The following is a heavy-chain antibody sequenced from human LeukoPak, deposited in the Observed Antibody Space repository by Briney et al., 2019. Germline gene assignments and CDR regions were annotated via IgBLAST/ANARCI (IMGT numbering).Heavy chain of an antibody. Sequence: SQTLSLTCAVSGASISSGGYSWCWIRQPPGKRLEWIGYIYHSGSTYYTPSPKSRITISVDRSKSQFSLKLSCVTAADTAVYYCAATSKNQTWFDPWGQGTLVTVSS. V-gene: IGHV4-30-2*01. CDR3: AATSKNQTWFDP. J-gene: IGHJ5*02. CDR2: IYHSGST. CDR1: GASISSGGYS.